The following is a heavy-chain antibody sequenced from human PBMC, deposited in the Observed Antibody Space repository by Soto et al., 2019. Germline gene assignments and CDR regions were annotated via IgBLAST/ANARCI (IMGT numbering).Heavy chain of an antibody. D-gene: IGHD6-19*01. CDR1: GFTFSNAW. Sequence: EVQLVESGGGLVKPGGSLRLSCAASGFTFSNAWMNWVRQAPGKGLEWVGRIKSKTDGGTTDYAAPVKGRFTISRDDSKNTLYLQMNSLKTEDTAVYYCTTDPGGSGWTLYYYYYGMDVWGPGTTVTVSS. J-gene: IGHJ6*02. CDR3: TTDPGGSGWTLYYYYYGMDV. V-gene: IGHV3-15*07. CDR2: IKSKTDGGTT.